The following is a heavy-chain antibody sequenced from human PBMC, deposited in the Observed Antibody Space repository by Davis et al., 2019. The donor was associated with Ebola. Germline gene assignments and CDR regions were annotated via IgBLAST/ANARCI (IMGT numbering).Heavy chain of an antibody. CDR1: GGSISSGGYY. CDR2: IYYSGST. D-gene: IGHD3-22*01. J-gene: IGHJ3*02. CDR3: ARIGYYYDSSGYYRGAFDI. Sequence: GSLRLSCAVSGGSISSGGYYWSWIRQPPGKGLEWIGYIYYSGSTNYNPSLKSRVTISVDTSKHQFSLKLSSVTAADTAVYYCARIGYYYDSSGYYRGAFDIWGQGTMVTVSS. V-gene: IGHV4-61*08.